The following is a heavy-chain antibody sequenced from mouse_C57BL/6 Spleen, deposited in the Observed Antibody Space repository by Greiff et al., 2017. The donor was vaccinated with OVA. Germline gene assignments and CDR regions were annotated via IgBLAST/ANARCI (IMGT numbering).Heavy chain of an antibody. V-gene: IGHV1-26*01. CDR2: INPNNGGT. Sequence: VQLQQSGPELVKPGASVKISCKASGYTFTDYYMNWVKQSHGKSLEWIGDINPNNGGTSYNQKFKGKATLTVDKSSSTAYMELRSLTSEDSAVYYCAREGLPDFDYWGQGTTLTVSS. CDR3: AREGLPDFDY. D-gene: IGHD2-4*01. CDR1: GYTFTDYY. J-gene: IGHJ2*01.